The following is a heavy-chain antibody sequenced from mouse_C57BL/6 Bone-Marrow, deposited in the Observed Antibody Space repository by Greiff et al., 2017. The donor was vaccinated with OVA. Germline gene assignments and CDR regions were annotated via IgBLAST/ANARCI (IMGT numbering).Heavy chain of an antibody. CDR2: INPSSGYT. CDR1: GYTFTSYT. CDR3: ARPWFAY. J-gene: IGHJ3*01. Sequence: VKLMESGAELARPGASVKMSCKASGYTFTSYTMHWVKQRPGQGLEWIGYINPSSGYTKYNQKFKDKATLTADKSSSTAYMQLSSLTSEDSAVYYCARPWFAYWGQGTLVTVSA. V-gene: IGHV1-4*01.